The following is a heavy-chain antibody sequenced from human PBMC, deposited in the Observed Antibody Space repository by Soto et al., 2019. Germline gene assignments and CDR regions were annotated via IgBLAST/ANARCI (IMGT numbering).Heavy chain of an antibody. CDR2: IIPIFGTA. CDR1: GGTFSSYA. Sequence: SLQVSCTSSGGTFSSYAISWVRQAPGQGLEWMGGIIPIFGTANYAQKFQGRVTITADKSTSTAYMELSSLRSEDTAVYYCAREAQWGILINAFDSWGQGTMVTVAS. V-gene: IGHV1-69*06. J-gene: IGHJ3*02. CDR3: AREAQWGILINAFDS. D-gene: IGHD1-26*01.